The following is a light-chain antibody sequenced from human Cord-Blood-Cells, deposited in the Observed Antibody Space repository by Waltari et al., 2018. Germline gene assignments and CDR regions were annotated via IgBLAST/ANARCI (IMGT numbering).Light chain of an antibody. CDR1: QSVSSH. Sequence: EIVLTQSPATLSLSPGERATLSCRASQSVSSHLAWYQQKPGQAPRLLIYDASNRATGSPARFSGSGSGTDFTLTISSLEPEDFAVYYCQQRSNWPLTFGGGTKVEIK. J-gene: IGKJ4*01. CDR2: DAS. CDR3: QQRSNWPLT. V-gene: IGKV3-11*01.